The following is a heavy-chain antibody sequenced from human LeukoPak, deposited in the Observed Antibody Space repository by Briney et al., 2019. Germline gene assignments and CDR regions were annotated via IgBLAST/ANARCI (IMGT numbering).Heavy chain of an antibody. CDR3: ARASTNYDILTGYYFSYFDY. CDR1: GYSISSGYY. J-gene: IGHJ4*02. Sequence: SETLSLTCTVSGYSISSGYYWGWIRQPPGKGLEWIGEINHSGSTNYNPSLKSRVTISVDTSKNQFSLKLSSVTAADTAVYYCARASTNYDILTGYYFSYFDYWGQGTLVTVSS. V-gene: IGHV4-38-2*02. D-gene: IGHD3-9*01. CDR2: INHSGST.